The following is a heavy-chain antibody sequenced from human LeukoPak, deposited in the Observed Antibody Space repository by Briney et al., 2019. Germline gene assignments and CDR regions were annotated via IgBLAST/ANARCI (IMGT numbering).Heavy chain of an antibody. CDR3: ARHLTGKRAFDI. D-gene: IGHD2-8*02. CDR2: INHRGNT. Sequence: SETLSLTCAVYGGSLRNYYWSWIRQPPGKGLEWIGEINHRGNTDSNPSLKSRVTISVDTSKDQFSLRLRSVTAADTALYFCARHLTGKRAFDIWGQGTVVSVSS. CDR1: GGSLRNYY. V-gene: IGHV4-34*01. J-gene: IGHJ3*02.